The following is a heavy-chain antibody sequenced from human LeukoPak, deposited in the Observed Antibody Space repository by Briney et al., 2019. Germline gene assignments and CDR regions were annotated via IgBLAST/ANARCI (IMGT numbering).Heavy chain of an antibody. CDR3: ARAAGYYLDY. CDR1: GFTFKSYS. CDR2: ITSTSGDM. V-gene: IGHV3-21*05. Sequence: PGGSLRLSCAASGFTFKSYSMNWVRQAPGKGLEWVAFITSTSGDMFYADSVKGRFTISRDNAKNSLYLQMDSLRAEDTAVYYCARAAGYYLDYWGQGSLVTVSS. J-gene: IGHJ4*02.